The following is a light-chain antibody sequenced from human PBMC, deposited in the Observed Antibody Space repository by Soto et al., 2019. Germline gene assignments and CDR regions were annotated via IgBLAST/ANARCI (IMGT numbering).Light chain of an antibody. J-gene: IGKJ1*01. V-gene: IGKV3-20*01. CDR1: QSVGIS. CDR2: SAF. CDR3: HQFGSFPRT. Sequence: DIVLTQSPGTLSLSPGERATLSCRASQSVGISLSWYQHKSGQPPRLLIYSAFNRATGIPERFSGSGAGTDVTLTISILEPEDFAVYSCHQFGSFPRTFGQGTQVVIK.